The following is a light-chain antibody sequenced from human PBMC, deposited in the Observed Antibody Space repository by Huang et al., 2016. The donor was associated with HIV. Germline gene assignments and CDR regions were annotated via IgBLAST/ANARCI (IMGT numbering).Light chain of an antibody. CDR2: GAS. CDR1: QAVTNTY. Sequence: EIVLTQSPGTLSLSPGERATLSCRASQAVTNTYLAWYQKKRGQAPRLLSSGASRRATGISDRFSGSGSGTDFTLTISRLEPEDVAVYYCQQYGSSLLTFGGGTKVEI. J-gene: IGKJ4*01. CDR3: QQYGSSLLT. V-gene: IGKV3-20*01.